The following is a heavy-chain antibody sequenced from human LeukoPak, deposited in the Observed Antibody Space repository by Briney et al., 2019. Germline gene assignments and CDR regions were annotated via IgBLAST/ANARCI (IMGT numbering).Heavy chain of an antibody. D-gene: IGHD1-20*01. CDR2: ISSSGSTI. CDR1: GFTFSDYY. Sequence: GGSLRLSCAASGFTFSDYYMSWIRQAPGKGLEWVSYISSSGSTIYYADSVKGRFTISRDNAKNSLYLQMNSLRAEDTAVYYCARELFRGSQFSDTKCITGTPTEFDYWGQGTLVTVSS. V-gene: IGHV3-11*01. J-gene: IGHJ4*02. CDR3: ARELFRGSQFSDTKCITGTPTEFDY.